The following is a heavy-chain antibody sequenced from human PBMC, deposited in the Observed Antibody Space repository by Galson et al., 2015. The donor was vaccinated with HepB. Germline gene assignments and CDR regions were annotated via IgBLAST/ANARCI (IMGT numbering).Heavy chain of an antibody. CDR1: GFSLSTSGVG. CDR3: AHYYGDWYFDL. CDR2: IYWNDDK. D-gene: IGHD4-17*01. J-gene: IGHJ2*01. Sequence: PALVKPTQTLTLTCTFSGFSLSTSGVGVGWIRQPPGRALEWLALIYWNDDKRYSPSLRSRLTITKDTSKNQVVLTMTNMDPVDTATYYCAHYYGDWYFDLWGRGTLVTVSS. V-gene: IGHV2-5*01.